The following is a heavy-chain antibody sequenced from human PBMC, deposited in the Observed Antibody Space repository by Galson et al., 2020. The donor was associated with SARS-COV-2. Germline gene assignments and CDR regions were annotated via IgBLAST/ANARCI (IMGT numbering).Heavy chain of an antibody. V-gene: IGHV3-15*01. CDR3: TTDASIVGVPAARYYYYYGMDV. D-gene: IGHD2-2*01. Sequence: GESLKISCAASGFTFSNAWMSWVRQAPGKGLEWVGRIKSKTDGGTTDYAAPVKGRFTISRDDSKNTLYLQMNSLKTEDTAVYYCTTDASIVGVPAARYYYYYGMDVWGQGTTFTVSS. J-gene: IGHJ6*02. CDR1: GFTFSNAW. CDR2: IKSKTDGGTT.